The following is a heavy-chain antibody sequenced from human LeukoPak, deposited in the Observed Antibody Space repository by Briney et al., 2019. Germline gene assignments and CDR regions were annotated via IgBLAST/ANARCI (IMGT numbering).Heavy chain of an antibody. CDR1: GFTVSSNY. Sequence: GGSLRLSCAASGFTVSSNYMSWVRQAPGKGLEWVSVIYSGGSTYYADSVKGRFTISRDNSKNTLYLQMNSLRAEDAAVYYCARGDGYNPYYFDYWGQGTLVTVSS. D-gene: IGHD5-24*01. CDR3: ARGDGYNPYYFDY. CDR2: IYSGGST. J-gene: IGHJ4*02. V-gene: IGHV3-53*05.